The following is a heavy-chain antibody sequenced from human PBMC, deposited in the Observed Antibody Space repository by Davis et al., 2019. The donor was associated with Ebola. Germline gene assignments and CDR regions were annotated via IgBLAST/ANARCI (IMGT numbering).Heavy chain of an antibody. V-gene: IGHV1-8*02. D-gene: IGHD3-10*01. CDR2: MNPNSGNT. CDR3: ARGRVTMVRGVFVFYYYGMDV. J-gene: IGHJ6*02. CDR1: GYTFTGYY. Sequence: ASVKVSCKASGYTFTGYYMHWVRQATGQGLEWMGWMNPNSGNTGYAQKFQGRVTMTRNTSISTAYMELSSLRSEDTAVYYCARGRVTMVRGVFVFYYYGMDVWGQGTTVTVSS.